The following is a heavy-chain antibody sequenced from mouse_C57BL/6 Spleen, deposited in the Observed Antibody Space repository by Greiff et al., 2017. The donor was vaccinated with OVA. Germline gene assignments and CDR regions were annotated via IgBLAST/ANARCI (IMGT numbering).Heavy chain of an antibody. D-gene: IGHD1-1*01. CDR1: GYTFTGYW. J-gene: IGHJ4*01. CDR2: ILPGSGST. Sequence: QVQLQQSGAELMKPGASVKLSCKATGYTFTGYWIEWVKQRPGHGLEWIGEILPGSGSTNYNEKFKGKATFTADTSSNTAYMQLSSLTTEDSAIYYCARRDYYGSSYGDYYAMDYWGQGTSVTVSS. V-gene: IGHV1-9*01. CDR3: ARRDYYGSSYGDYYAMDY.